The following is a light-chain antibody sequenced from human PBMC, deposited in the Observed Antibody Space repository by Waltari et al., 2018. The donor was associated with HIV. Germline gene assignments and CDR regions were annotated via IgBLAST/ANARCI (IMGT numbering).Light chain of an antibody. CDR1: SSFIPPHDS. J-gene: IGLJ2*01. V-gene: IGLV2-8*01. Sequence: QSALTQPPSACGSLGQSVTLSCPRPSSFIPPHDSVPWFQQHPNNAPKLILYEVSKRPSGVPDRFSGSRSGETAFLSVSGLQPDDTAAYFCSSYGDNIRVLFGGGTNLTVL. CDR3: SSYGDNIRVL. CDR2: EVS.